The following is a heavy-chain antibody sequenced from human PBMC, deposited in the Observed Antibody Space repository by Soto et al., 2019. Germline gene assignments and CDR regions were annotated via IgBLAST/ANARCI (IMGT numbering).Heavy chain of an antibody. CDR3: AKDLTPRLLLQATYSYGMDV. J-gene: IGHJ6*02. CDR1: GFTFSSYA. Sequence: HPGGSLRLSCAASGFTFSSYAMSWVRQAPGKGLEWVSVISGSGGSTYYADSVKGRLTISRDNSKNTLHLQMNSLRAEDTAVYYCAKDLTPRLLLQATYSYGMDVWGQGTTVTVSS. V-gene: IGHV3-23*01. D-gene: IGHD3-16*01. CDR2: ISGSGGST.